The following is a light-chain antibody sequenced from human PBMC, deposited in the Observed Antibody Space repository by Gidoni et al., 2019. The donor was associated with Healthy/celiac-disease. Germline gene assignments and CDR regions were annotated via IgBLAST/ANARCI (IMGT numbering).Light chain of an antibody. CDR1: QSLLHSNGYND. J-gene: IGKJ1*01. Sequence: DIVMTQSPLSLPVTPGEPASISCRSSQSLLHSNGYNDCDWYLQKPGHSPQLLIYLVSNRASGVPDRFSGSGSGTDFTLKISRVEAEDVGVYYCMQALQTPRTFXQXTKVEIK. CDR2: LVS. CDR3: MQALQTPRT. V-gene: IGKV2-28*01.